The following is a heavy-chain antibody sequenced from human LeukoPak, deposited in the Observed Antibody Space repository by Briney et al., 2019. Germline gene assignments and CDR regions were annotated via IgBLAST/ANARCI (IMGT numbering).Heavy chain of an antibody. J-gene: IGHJ6*03. V-gene: IGHV1-69*13. D-gene: IGHD6-19*01. Sequence: SVKVSCKASGGTFTSYAISWVRQAPGQRLEWMGGIIPIFGTANYAQKFQGRVTITADESTRTAYMELSSLRSEDTAVYYCARGPPAIKGIAVAGRDIYYYYYYMDVWGKGTTVTVSS. CDR2: IIPIFGTA. CDR1: GGTFTSYA. CDR3: ARGPPAIKGIAVAGRDIYYYYYYMDV.